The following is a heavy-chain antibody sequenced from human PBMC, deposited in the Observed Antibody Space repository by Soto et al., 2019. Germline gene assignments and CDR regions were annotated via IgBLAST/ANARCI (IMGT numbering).Heavy chain of an antibody. CDR3: TTAEFYYDSIAYSKGPAFAI. D-gene: IGHD3-22*01. V-gene: IGHV3-15*07. J-gene: IGHJ3*02. CDR2: IKSKTNGGTT. Sequence: GGSLRLSCATSDFTFSNAWMNWVRQAPGKGLEWVGRIKSKTNGGTTDYAAPVKGRFTISRDDSKNTLYLQMNSLKTEDTAVYYCTTAEFYYDSIAYSKGPAFAIWGQGTMVTVSS. CDR1: DFTFSNAW.